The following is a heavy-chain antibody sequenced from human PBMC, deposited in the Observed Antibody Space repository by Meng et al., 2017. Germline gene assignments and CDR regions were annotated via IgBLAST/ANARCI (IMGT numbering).Heavy chain of an antibody. V-gene: IGHV1-8*01. CDR2: MNTSTGKT. Sequence: QLVQLVVAANTTGARGTVSCQANGYSFIYTDIEWVRLATAQGLEWMGWMNTSTGKTGYAPKFQCRVTITRDTSTNTDSMELRSLRHEDTAVYYCVRGDGIGGRDWFDPWGQGTLVTVSS. D-gene: IGHD3-16*01. CDR1: GYSFIYTD. J-gene: IGHJ5*02. CDR3: VRGDGIGGRDWFDP.